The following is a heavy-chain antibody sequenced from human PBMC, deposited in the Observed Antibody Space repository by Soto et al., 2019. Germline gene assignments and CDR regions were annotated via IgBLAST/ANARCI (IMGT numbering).Heavy chain of an antibody. V-gene: IGHV1-18*01. CDR3: ARGGYCSGGSCFMSYYYYYMDV. Sequence: ALVKVSCKASGYTFTSYGISWVRQAPGQGLEWMGWISAYNGNTNYAQKLQGRVTMTTDTSTSTAYMELRSLRSDDTAVYYCARGGYCSGGSCFMSYYYYYMDVWGQGTTVTVAS. D-gene: IGHD2-15*01. CDR1: GYTFTSYG. CDR2: ISAYNGNT. J-gene: IGHJ6*03.